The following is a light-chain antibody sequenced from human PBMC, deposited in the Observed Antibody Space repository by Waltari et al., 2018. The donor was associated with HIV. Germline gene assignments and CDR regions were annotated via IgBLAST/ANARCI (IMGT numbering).Light chain of an antibody. J-gene: IGKJ1*01. V-gene: IGKV3-11*01. Sequence: EIVLTQSPATLSLSPGERATLSCRASQSVSSYLAWYQQQPGQAPRLLIFDASNRATGIPVRFSGSGSGTDFTLTISSLEPEDFAVYYCQQRSNWPPTFGQGTKVEIK. CDR2: DAS. CDR3: QQRSNWPPT. CDR1: QSVSSY.